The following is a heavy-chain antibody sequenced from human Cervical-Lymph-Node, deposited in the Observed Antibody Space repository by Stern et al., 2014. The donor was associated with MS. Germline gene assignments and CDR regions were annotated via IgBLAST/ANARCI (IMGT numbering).Heavy chain of an antibody. CDR1: GFSLSTTGMC. Sequence: QVTLRESGPALVKPTQTLTLTCTFSGFSLSTTGMCLSWIRQPPGKALEVLALRDWDGDKYYSTALKTRLTISKDTSKNQVVLTMTNMAPLDTATYFCVRAREGYYFDYWGQGIPVTVSS. J-gene: IGHJ4*02. V-gene: IGHV2-70*01. CDR3: VRAREGYYFDY. D-gene: IGHD2-21*01. CDR2: RDWDGDK.